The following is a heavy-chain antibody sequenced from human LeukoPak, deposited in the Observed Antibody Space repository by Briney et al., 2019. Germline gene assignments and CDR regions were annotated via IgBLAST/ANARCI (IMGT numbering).Heavy chain of an antibody. CDR2: ISSSSSYI. V-gene: IGHV3-21*01. CDR3: ARAWAEVRGVIPDFDY. D-gene: IGHD3-10*01. J-gene: IGHJ4*02. Sequence: PGGSLRLSCAASGFTFSSYSMNWVRQAPGKGLEWVSSISSSSSYIYYADSVKGRFTISRDNAKNSLYLQMNSLRAEDTAVYYCARAWAEVRGVIPDFDYWGQGTLVTVSS. CDR1: GFTFSSYS.